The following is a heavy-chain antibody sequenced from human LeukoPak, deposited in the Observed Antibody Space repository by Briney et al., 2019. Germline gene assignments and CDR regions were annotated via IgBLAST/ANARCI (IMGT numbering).Heavy chain of an antibody. CDR1: GFTFTNYH. CDR2: INPNSGGT. CDR3: AREDGNWFDP. J-gene: IGHJ5*02. D-gene: IGHD5-24*01. V-gene: IGHV1-2*02. Sequence: ASVKVSCKASGFTFTNYHMHWVRQAPGQGLEWMGWINPNSGGTNYAQKFQGRVTMTRDTSISTAYMELSRLRSDDTAVYYCAREDGNWFDPWGQGTLVTVSS.